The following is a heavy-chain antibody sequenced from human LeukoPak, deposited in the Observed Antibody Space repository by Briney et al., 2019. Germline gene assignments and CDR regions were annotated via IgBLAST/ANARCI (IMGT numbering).Heavy chain of an antibody. CDR3: ARDVDYAFDC. J-gene: IGHJ4*02. D-gene: IGHD4-17*01. Sequence: GGSLRLSCAASGFRFSSYTMHWVRQAPDKGLEWVAVISYDGGNKYHADAVKGRFTISRDNSKNTLYVQMNSLRAEDTAVYYCARDVDYAFDCWGQGTLVTVSS. V-gene: IGHV3-30-3*01. CDR1: GFRFSSYT. CDR2: ISYDGGNK.